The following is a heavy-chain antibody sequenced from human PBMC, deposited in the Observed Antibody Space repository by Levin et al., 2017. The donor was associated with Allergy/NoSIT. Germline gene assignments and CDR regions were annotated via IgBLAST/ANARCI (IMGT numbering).Heavy chain of an antibody. CDR3: AKDQGQWFGEDAFDI. V-gene: IGHV3-23*01. D-gene: IGHD3-10*01. Sequence: GESLKISCAASGFTFSSYAMSWVRRTPGKGLEWVSAISGSGGSTYYADSVKGRFTISRDNSKNTLYLQMNSLRAEDTAVYYCAKDQGQWFGEDAFDIWGQGTMVTVSS. J-gene: IGHJ3*02. CDR1: GFTFSSYA. CDR2: ISGSGGST.